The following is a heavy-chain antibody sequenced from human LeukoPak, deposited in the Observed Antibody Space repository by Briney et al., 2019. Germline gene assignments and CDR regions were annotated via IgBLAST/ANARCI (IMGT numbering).Heavy chain of an antibody. CDR2: ISNSGGKT. Sequence: QPRGSLLLSCAASGFTFPSYAMSSVRHATGKGLEWVSLISNSGGKTCYADSVKGRFTISRDSSKNTLNLQMNSVRAEDTAVYYGAKVADRINMIRGSRWYWYFDLWGRGTLVTVSS. CDR3: AKVADRINMIRGSRWYWYFDL. J-gene: IGHJ2*01. V-gene: IGHV3-23*01. D-gene: IGHD3-22*01. CDR1: GFTFPSYA.